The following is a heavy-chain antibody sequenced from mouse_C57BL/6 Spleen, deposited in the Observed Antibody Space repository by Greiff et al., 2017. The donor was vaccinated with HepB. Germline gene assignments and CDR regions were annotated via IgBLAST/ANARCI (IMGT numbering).Heavy chain of an antibody. D-gene: IGHD1-1*01. Sequence: VKLVESGPGLVAPSQSLSITCTVSGFSLTSYGVDWVRQSPGKGLEWLGVIWGVGSTNYNSALKSRLSLSKDNSKSQVFLKMNSLQTDDTAMYYCASDLGSSWFAYWGQGTLVTVSA. V-gene: IGHV2-6*01. CDR3: ASDLGSSWFAY. CDR1: GFSLTSYG. J-gene: IGHJ3*01. CDR2: IWGVGST.